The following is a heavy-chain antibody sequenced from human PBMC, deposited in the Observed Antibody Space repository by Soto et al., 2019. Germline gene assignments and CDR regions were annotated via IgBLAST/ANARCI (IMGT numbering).Heavy chain of an antibody. Sequence: EVQLLESGGGLVQPGGSLRLSCVGSGFTFINYAMNWVRQTPGKGLEWVSTISGGGDRTFDADTVKGRFTISRDNSKNTVNLLMNSLRADDTAVYYWARKVLGSTSRPDWWYFDLWGRGTLVTVSS. CDR3: ARKVLGSTSRPDWWYFDL. CDR2: ISGGGDRT. J-gene: IGHJ2*01. CDR1: GFTFINYA. V-gene: IGHV3-23*01. D-gene: IGHD2-2*01.